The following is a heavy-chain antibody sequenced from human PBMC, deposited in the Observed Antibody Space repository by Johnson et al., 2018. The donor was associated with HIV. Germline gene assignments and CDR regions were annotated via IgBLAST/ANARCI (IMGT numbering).Heavy chain of an antibody. CDR2: ISYDGSNK. J-gene: IGHJ3*02. CDR3: ARDTEYSSNWYAFDI. D-gene: IGHD6-13*01. Sequence: QVQLVESGGGVVQPGESLRLSCAASGFTFSSYVMHWVRQAPGKGLEWVAVISYDGSNKYYADSVTGRFTISRDNSKNTLYLQMSSLRAEDKAVYYCARDTEYSSNWYAFDIWGQGTMVTVSS. V-gene: IGHV3-30-3*01. CDR1: GFTFSSYV.